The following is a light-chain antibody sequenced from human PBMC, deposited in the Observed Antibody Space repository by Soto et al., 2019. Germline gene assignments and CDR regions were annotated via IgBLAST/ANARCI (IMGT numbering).Light chain of an antibody. CDR2: DDS. V-gene: IGKV1-5*01. CDR1: QNINDG. CDR3: QQYDTFSRFT. J-gene: IGKJ3*01. Sequence: DIQMTQSPSTLSASLCDRVTITCRASQNINDGLAWYQQKPGKAPNLLIYDDSNLESGVTSRFSGSGSGTEFNITISRLQPADFAPHYCQQYDTFSRFTFGPGTKVDLK.